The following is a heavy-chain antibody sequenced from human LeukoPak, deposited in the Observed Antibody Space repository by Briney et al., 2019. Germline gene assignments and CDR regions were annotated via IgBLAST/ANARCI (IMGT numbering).Heavy chain of an antibody. CDR2: IRYDGRNK. CDR3: AKDPKYCSSTSCYTGDAFDI. J-gene: IGHJ3*02. CDR1: GFTFSSYG. D-gene: IGHD2-2*02. V-gene: IGHV3-30*02. Sequence: GSLELSCAAAGFTFSSYGMDWGRQGPGKGVGGGAFIRYDGRNKYYADSVKGRFTISRDNSKNTLYLQMNSLRAEDTAVYYCAKDPKYCSSTSCYTGDAFDIWGQGTMVTVSS.